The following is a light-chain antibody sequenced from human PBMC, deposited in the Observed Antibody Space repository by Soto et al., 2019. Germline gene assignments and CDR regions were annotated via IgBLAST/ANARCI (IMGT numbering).Light chain of an antibody. V-gene: IGKV3-11*01. CDR1: QSISSY. J-gene: IGKJ4*01. CDR3: QQRTDWLT. CDR2: DAS. Sequence: EIVLTQSPATLSLSPGERATLSCRASQSISSYLAWYQQKPGQAPRLLIYDASNRATGIPAMFSGSGSGTYFTLTISSLEPEDFAVYYFQQRTDWLTFGGGTKVEIK.